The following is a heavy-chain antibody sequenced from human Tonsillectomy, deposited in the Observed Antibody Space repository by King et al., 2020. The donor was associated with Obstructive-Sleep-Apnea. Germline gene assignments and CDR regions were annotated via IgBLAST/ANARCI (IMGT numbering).Heavy chain of an antibody. CDR1: GYSISSGYY. V-gene: IGHV4-38-2*02. CDR2: IYHSGST. CDR3: ASPQGGAATGTNY. D-gene: IGHD6-13*01. J-gene: IGHJ4*02. Sequence: QLQESGPGLVKPSETLSLTCTVSGYSISSGYYWGWIRQPPGKGLEWIGSIYHSGSTYYNPSLKSRVTISIDTSKNQFSLKLSSVTAADTAVYYCASPQGGAATGTNYWGQGTLVTVSS.